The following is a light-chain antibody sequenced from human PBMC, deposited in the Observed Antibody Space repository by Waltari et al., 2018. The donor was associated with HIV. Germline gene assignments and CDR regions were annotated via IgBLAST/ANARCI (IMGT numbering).Light chain of an antibody. CDR3: CSYAGSNTLV. J-gene: IGLJ2*01. CDR1: SRDVGDSNY. Sequence: QSTLTQPRSVSGSPVQSVPISCAGTSRDVGDSNYVSWYQQHPGKAPKLMIYDVTKRPPGVPDRFSGSRSGNTASLTISGLQAEDEADYYCCSYAGSNTLVFGGGTKLTVL. V-gene: IGLV2-11*01. CDR2: DVT.